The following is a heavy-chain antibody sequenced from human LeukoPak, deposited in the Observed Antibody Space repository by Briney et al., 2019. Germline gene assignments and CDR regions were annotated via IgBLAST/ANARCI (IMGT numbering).Heavy chain of an antibody. CDR1: GGSISGGSYY. V-gene: IGHV4-61*02. D-gene: IGHD3-10*01. Sequence: PSETLSLTCTVSGGSISGGSYYWSWIRQPAGKGLEWIGRIYTSGSPKYNPSLKSRVSISVDTSNNQFSLKLSSVTAADTAVYFCAREGGAYYGSGYFENYSYYLDVWGKGTTVTVSS. J-gene: IGHJ6*03. CDR2: IYTSGSP. CDR3: AREGGAYYGSGYFENYSYYLDV.